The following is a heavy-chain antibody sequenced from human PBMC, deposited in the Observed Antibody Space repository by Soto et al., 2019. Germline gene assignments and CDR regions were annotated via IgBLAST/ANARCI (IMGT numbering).Heavy chain of an antibody. D-gene: IGHD3-22*01. Sequence: PGGSLRLSCAASGFTFSTYAMHWVRQAPGKGLEWVTAISHDGSTYYADSVKGRFTISRDNSKNTLYLQMNSLRAEDTAVYYCARNYFDSGGGFDYWGQGTLVTVSS. CDR2: ISHDGST. V-gene: IGHV3-30*14. CDR3: ARNYFDSGGGFDY. J-gene: IGHJ4*02. CDR1: GFTFSTYA.